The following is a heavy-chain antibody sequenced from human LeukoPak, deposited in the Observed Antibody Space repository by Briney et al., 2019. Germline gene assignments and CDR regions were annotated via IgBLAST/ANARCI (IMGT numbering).Heavy chain of an antibody. CDR2: IIPILGIA. Sequence: SVKVSCKASGGTFSSYAISWVRQAPGQGLEWMGRIIPILGIANYAQKFQGRVTITADKSTSTAYMELSSLRSDDTAVYYCATTLMNFVPTTAYWGQGTLVTVSS. D-gene: IGHD3/OR15-3a*01. J-gene: IGHJ4*02. CDR1: GGTFSSYA. CDR3: ATTLMNFVPTTAY. V-gene: IGHV1-69*04.